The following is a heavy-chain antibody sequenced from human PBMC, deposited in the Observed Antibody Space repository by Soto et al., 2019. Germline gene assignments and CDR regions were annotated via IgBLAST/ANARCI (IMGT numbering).Heavy chain of an antibody. J-gene: IGHJ6*02. CDR3: AKAVGDYLGYGMDV. D-gene: IGHD4-17*01. Sequence: QVQLVESGGGVVQPGRSLRLSCAASGFTFSSYGMHWVRQAPGKGLEWVAVISYDGSNKYYADSVKGRFTISRDNSKNTLYLQMNSLRAEDTAVYYCAKAVGDYLGYGMDVWGQGTTVTVSS. V-gene: IGHV3-30*18. CDR2: ISYDGSNK. CDR1: GFTFSSYG.